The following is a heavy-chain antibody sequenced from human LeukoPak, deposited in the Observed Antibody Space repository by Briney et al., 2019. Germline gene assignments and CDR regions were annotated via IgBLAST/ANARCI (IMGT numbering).Heavy chain of an antibody. CDR3: ARATAAGGDFDY. V-gene: IGHV4-39*07. CDR2: IYYSGST. D-gene: IGHD6-13*01. J-gene: IGHJ4*02. Sequence: SETLSLTCTVSGGSISSSRYYWGWIRQPPGKGLEWIGSIYYSGSTYYNPSLKSRVTISVDTSKNQFSLKLSSVTAADTAVYYCARATAAGGDFDYWGQGTLVTVSS. CDR1: GGSISSSRYY.